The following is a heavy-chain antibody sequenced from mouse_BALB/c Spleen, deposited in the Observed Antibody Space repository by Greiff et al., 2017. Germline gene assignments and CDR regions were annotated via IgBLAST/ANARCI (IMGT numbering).Heavy chain of an antibody. D-gene: IGHD2-14*01. CDR1: GFTFSSFG. V-gene: IGHV5-17*02. CDR3: ARSGYRYEVDY. Sequence: EVNLVESGGGLVQPGGSRKLSCAASGFTFSSFGMHWVRQAPEKGLEWVAYISSGSSTIYYADTVKGRFTISRDNPKNTLFLQMTSLRSEDTAMYYCARSGYRYEVDYWGQGTTLTVSS. CDR2: ISSGSSTI. J-gene: IGHJ2*01.